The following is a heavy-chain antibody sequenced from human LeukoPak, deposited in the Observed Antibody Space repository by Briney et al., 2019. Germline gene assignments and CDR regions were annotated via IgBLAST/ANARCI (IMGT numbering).Heavy chain of an antibody. CDR3: VRDHYYDASGSD. CDR2: ISGNGNNI. CDR1: GFTFPSYT. D-gene: IGHD3-22*01. V-gene: IGHV3-48*01. Sequence: GALRLSCAASGFTFPSYTMNWVRQAPGKGLEWISYISGNGNNIFYADSVKGRFTVSRDNVKNALYLQLSGLRVEDTAVYYCVRDHYYDASGSDWGQGTLVTVSS. J-gene: IGHJ4*02.